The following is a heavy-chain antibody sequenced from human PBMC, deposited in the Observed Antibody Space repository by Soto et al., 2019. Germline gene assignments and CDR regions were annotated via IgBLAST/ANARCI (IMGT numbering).Heavy chain of an antibody. V-gene: IGHV3-48*02. J-gene: IGHJ4*02. CDR1: GVTFSSCS. D-gene: IGHD2-21*02. CDR3: ARVKVVTATDF. CDR2: ISSSSSTI. Sequence: EVQLVESGGGLVQPGWSLRLSCAASGVTFSSCSMNWVRQAPGKGLEWVSYISSSSSTIYYADSVKGRFTISRDNAKNSLYLQMHSLRDGDTAVYYCARVKVVTATDFWGQGTLVTVSS.